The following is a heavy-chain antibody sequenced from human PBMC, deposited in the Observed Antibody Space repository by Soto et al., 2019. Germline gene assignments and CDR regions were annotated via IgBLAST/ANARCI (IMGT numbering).Heavy chain of an antibody. CDR3: ARSRSYGGYTTYYGMDV. V-gene: IGHV4-34*01. J-gene: IGHJ6*02. Sequence: PSETLSLTCAVYGGSFSGYYLSWIRQPPGKGPEWIGDITHGGSTNSNPSLKSRVTILIDTSSNQFALRLSSMTAADTAVYFCARSRSYGGYTTYYGMDVWGQGTTVTVS. CDR1: GGSFSGYY. CDR2: ITHGGST. D-gene: IGHD5-12*01.